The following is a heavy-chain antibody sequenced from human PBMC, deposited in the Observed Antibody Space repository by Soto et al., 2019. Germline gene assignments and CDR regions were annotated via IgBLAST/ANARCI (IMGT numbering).Heavy chain of an antibody. Sequence: GGSLRLSCAASGFIVSGSSVSWVRQAPGKGLDWVSLIAADATTHSADTVKGRFTIALDTSNNTVSVQINSLRAEDTALYFCARDNVVLGAPFENWGQGTLVTVSS. CDR3: ARDNVVLGAPFEN. CDR1: GFIVSGSS. J-gene: IGHJ4*02. CDR2: IAADATT. V-gene: IGHV3-53*01. D-gene: IGHD2-15*01.